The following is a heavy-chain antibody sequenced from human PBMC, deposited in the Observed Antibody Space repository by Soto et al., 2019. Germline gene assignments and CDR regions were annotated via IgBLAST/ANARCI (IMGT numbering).Heavy chain of an antibody. D-gene: IGHD3-22*01. J-gene: IGHJ5*02. CDR3: ARALRGYYDSSGYPWFDP. CDR2: IYYSGST. Sequence: SETLSLTCIVSGGSFSSYYWSWIRQPPGKGLEWIGYIYYSGSTNYNPSLKSRVTISVDTSKNQFSLKLSSVAAADTAAYYCARALRGYYDSSGYPWFDPWGQGTLVTVSS. CDR1: GGSFSSYY. V-gene: IGHV4-59*01.